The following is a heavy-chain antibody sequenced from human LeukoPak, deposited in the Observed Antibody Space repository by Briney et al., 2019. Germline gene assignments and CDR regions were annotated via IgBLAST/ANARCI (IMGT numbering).Heavy chain of an antibody. CDR3: ARNSLAYCGGDCYDAFDI. Sequence: PGGSLRLSCAASGFXFSSYSMNWVRQAPGKGLQWVSYISSSSSTIYYADSVKGRFTISRDNAKSSLYLQMNSLRDEDTAVYYCARNSLAYCGGDCYDAFDIWGQGTMVTVSS. D-gene: IGHD2-21*02. CDR1: GFXFSSYS. CDR2: ISSSSSTI. J-gene: IGHJ3*02. V-gene: IGHV3-48*02.